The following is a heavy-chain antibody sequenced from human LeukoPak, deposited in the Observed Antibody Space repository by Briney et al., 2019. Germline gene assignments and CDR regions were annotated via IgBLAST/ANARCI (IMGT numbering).Heavy chain of an antibody. CDR2: INHSGST. D-gene: IGHD2-8*01. V-gene: IGHV4-34*01. CDR3: SRENGAFSPLGF. CDR1: GGSFRGYY. J-gene: IGHJ4*02. Sequence: PSETLSLTCAVYGGSFRGYYWSWIRQPPGKGLEWIGEINHSGSTNYNPSLESRVTVSLDKSKNQLSLNLTSVTAADTAVYYCSRENGAFSPLGFWGQGTLVTVLS.